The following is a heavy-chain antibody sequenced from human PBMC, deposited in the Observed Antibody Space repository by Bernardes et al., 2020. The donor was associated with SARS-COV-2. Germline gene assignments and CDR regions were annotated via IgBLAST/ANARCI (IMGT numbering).Heavy chain of an antibody. D-gene: IGHD6-6*01. CDR1: GFTFGSYV. CDR3: TRDLNLVFFDY. J-gene: IGHJ4*02. V-gene: IGHV3-74*01. Sequence: GGSLRLSCTASGFTFGSYVMHWVRRPPGKGLEWISRINHDGTITSYTDSVKGRFTVSRDNAKSSLYLQMNSLTAEDTAVYYCTRDLNLVFFDYWGKGSLVTVSS. CDR2: INHDGTIT.